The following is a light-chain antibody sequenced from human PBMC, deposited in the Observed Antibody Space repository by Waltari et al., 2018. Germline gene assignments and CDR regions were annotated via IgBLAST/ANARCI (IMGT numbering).Light chain of an antibody. V-gene: IGLV3-19*01. Sequence: SSELTQDPAVSVALGQPVRITCQGDSVRNSFASWYQQKPGLAPLLILYAKDNRPSGIPARFSGSSSGNTASLTIAGAQAEDEADYYCSCRDSGARLFGGGTKLTVL. CDR2: AKD. J-gene: IGLJ3*02. CDR3: SCRDSGARL. CDR1: SVRNSF.